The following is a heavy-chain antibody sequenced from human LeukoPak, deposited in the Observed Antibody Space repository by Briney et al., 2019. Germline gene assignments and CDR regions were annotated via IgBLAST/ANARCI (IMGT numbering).Heavy chain of an antibody. Sequence: GGSLRLSCAASGFTFSNAWMSWVRQAPGKGLEWVGRIKSKTDGGTTDYAAPVKGRFTISRDDSKNTLYLQMNSLKTEDTAVYYCTTVEGYCSSTSCYAYWGQGTLVTVSS. D-gene: IGHD2-2*01. J-gene: IGHJ4*02. CDR3: TTVEGYCSSTSCYAY. V-gene: IGHV3-15*01. CDR2: IKSKTDGGTT. CDR1: GFTFSNAW.